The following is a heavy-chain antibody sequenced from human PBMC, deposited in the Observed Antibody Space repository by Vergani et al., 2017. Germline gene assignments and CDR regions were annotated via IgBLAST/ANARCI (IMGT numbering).Heavy chain of an antibody. CDR3: ARDLEHGSGSPYYYYYGMDV. D-gene: IGHD3-10*01. J-gene: IGHJ6*02. CDR1: GFTFSSYG. V-gene: IGHV3-33*01. Sequence: QVQLVESGGGVVQPGRSLRLSCAASGFTFSSYGMHWVRQAPGKGLEWVAVIWYDGSNKYYADSVKGRFTISRDNSKNTLYLQMNSLRAEDTAVYYCARDLEHGSGSPYYYYYGMDVWGQGTTVTVSS. CDR2: IWYDGSNK.